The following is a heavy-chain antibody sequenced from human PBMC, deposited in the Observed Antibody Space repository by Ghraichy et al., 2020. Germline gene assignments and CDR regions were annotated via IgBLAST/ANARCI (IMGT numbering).Heavy chain of an antibody. V-gene: IGHV4-31*03. CDR1: GGSLSSGGYY. J-gene: IGHJ4*02. CDR3: ARGLTYSSSWDYYFDY. D-gene: IGHD6-13*01. Sequence: SETLSLTCTVSGGSLSSGGYYWSWFRQHPGKGLEWIGYIYYSGSTYYNPSLKSRVTISVDTSKHQFSLKLSSVTAADTAVYYCARGLTYSSSWDYYFDYWGQGTLVTVSS. CDR2: IYYSGST.